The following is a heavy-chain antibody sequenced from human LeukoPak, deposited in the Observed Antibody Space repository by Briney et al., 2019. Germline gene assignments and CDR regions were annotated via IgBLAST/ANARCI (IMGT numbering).Heavy chain of an antibody. Sequence: GGSLRLSCTATGFTFSDLWMTWVRQAPGKGLECVAIIKQDGSEKYYVNSVKGRFTISRDNAKNSLYLQMNSLRVEDTAVYYCGREWAVDFWGQGTLVTVSS. J-gene: IGHJ4*02. V-gene: IGHV3-7*01. CDR2: IKQDGSEK. CDR1: GFTFSDLW. CDR3: GREWAVDF.